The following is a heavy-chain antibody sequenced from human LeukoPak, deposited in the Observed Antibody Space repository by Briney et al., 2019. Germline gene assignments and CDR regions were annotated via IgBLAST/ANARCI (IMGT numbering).Heavy chain of an antibody. D-gene: IGHD3-10*01. V-gene: IGHV1-69*13. J-gene: IGHJ4*02. CDR1: GSTFSSYA. CDR2: IIPIFGTA. CDR3: ERVAHFGFPYSFDY. Sequence: PVKVSLNAPGSTFSSYAISWVRQAPGQGLELIGGIIPIFGTANYSQKFQGRVTITADEYTSTAYLELSSMGSEDAAVYYCERVAHFGFPYSFDYWGQGTLVTVSS.